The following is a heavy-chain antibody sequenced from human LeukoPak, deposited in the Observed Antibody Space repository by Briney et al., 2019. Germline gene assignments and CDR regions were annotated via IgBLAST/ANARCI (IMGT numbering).Heavy chain of an antibody. CDR2: IKQDGSEK. J-gene: IGHJ4*02. V-gene: IGHV3-7*01. CDR1: GFTFSSYW. D-gene: IGHD4-23*01. CDR3: ARAYDYGGSFDY. Sequence: GGSLRLSCAASGFTFSSYWMSWVRQAPGKGLEWVANIKQDGSEKYYVDSVKGRFTISRDNSKTTLYLQMNSLRAEDTAVYYCARAYDYGGSFDYWGQGTLVTVSS.